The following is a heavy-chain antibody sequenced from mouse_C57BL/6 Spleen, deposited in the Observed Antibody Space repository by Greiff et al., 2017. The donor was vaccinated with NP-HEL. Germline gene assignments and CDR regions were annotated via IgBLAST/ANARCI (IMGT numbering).Heavy chain of an antibody. CDR2: IWGDGST. CDR1: GFSLTSSG. D-gene: IGHD2-4*01. Sequence: VNVVESGPGLVAPSQSLSITCTVSGFSLTSSGVSWVRQPPGKGLEWLGVIWGDGSTNYHSALISRLSISKDNSKSQVFLKLNSLQTDDTATYYCAKKGLRRAMDYWGQGTSVTVSS. CDR3: AKKGLRRAMDY. V-gene: IGHV2-3*01. J-gene: IGHJ4*01.